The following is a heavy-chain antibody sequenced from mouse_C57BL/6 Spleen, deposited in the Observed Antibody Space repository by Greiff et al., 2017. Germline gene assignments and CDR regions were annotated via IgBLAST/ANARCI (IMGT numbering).Heavy chain of an antibody. CDR2: INPGSGGT. Sequence: QVQLKESGAELVRPGTSVKVSCKASGYAFTNYLIEWVKQRPGQGLEWIGMINPGSGGTNYNEKFQGKATLTADKSSSTAYMQLSSLTSEDSAVYFCASSSGSYYFDDWGQGTTLTVSS. CDR3: ASSSGSYYFDD. J-gene: IGHJ2*01. D-gene: IGHD3-2*02. V-gene: IGHV1-54*01. CDR1: GYAFTNYL.